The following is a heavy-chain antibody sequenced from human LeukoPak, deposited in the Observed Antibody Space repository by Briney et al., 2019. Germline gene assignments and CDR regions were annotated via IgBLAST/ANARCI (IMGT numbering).Heavy chain of an antibody. D-gene: IGHD1-1*01. CDR1: DYTISSGDY. V-gene: IGHV4-38-2*01. CDR2: IFHTGTT. Sequence: SETLSLTCGVSDYTISSGDYWGWIRQPPGKGREWIGYIFHTGTTYYNPALKSRVTILVDTSKNQFSLRLNSVTAADTAVYYCARCIISTDRSFYSYMDVWGRGTTVTVSS. J-gene: IGHJ6*03. CDR3: ARCIISTDRSFYSYMDV.